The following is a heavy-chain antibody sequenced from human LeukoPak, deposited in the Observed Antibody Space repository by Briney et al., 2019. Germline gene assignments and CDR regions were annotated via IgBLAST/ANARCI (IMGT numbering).Heavy chain of an antibody. J-gene: IGHJ4*02. CDR2: IYSGGST. CDR3: ASVWFGELAFDY. CDR1: GFTVSTNY. D-gene: IGHD3-10*01. V-gene: IGHV3-66*01. Sequence: GGSLRLSCAASGFTVSTNYLSWVRQAPGKGLEWVSVIYSGGSTYYADSVKGRFTISRDNSKNTLYLQMNSLRAEDTAVYYCASVWFGELAFDYWGQGALLTVSS.